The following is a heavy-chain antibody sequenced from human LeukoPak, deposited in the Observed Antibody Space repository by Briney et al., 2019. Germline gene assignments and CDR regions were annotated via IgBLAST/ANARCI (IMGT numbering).Heavy chain of an antibody. CDR2: IYYSGST. J-gene: IGHJ4*02. CDR1: GGSISSSSYY. CDR3: ARRTYYYGSGSYSPPRY. D-gene: IGHD3-10*01. Sequence: SETLSLTCTVSGGSISSSSYYWGWIRQPPGKGLEWIGSIYYSGSTYYNPSLKSRVTISVDTSKNQFSLKLSSVSAADTAVYCCARRTYYYGSGSYSPPRYWGQGTLVTVSS. V-gene: IGHV4-39*07.